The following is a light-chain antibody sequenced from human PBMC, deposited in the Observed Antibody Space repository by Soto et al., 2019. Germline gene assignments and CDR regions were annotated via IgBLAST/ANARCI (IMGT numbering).Light chain of an antibody. CDR1: QDIRSD. CDR2: AAS. V-gene: IGKV1-6*01. Sequence: AIQMTQSPSSLSASVGDRVTITCRAGQDIRSDLAWYQKKSGEAPKLLIYAASSLQSGVPSRFSGSGSGSDFPLTIGSLQPEDFATYYCLQDYTYPRTFGQGTSVDI. J-gene: IGKJ1*01. CDR3: LQDYTYPRT.